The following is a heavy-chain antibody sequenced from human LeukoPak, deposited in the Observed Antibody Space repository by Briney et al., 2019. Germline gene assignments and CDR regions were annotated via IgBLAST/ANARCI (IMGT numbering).Heavy chain of an antibody. CDR3: AKDGGNYFDY. Sequence: GGSLRLSCAASGFTFSDYAMSWVRQTPGKGLEWVAAISGTGGDTYYADSVKGRFTLSRDNSKDTVYLQMNSLRAEDTAVYYCAKDGGNYFDYWGQGTLVTVSS. V-gene: IGHV3-23*01. CDR1: GFTFSDYA. CDR2: ISGTGGDT. D-gene: IGHD1-14*01. J-gene: IGHJ4*02.